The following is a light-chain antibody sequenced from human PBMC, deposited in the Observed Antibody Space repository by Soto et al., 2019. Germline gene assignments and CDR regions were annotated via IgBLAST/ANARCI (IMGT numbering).Light chain of an antibody. CDR2: EVS. J-gene: IGLJ1*01. Sequence: QSALTQPASVSCSPGQSITISCTGTSSDVGSYNYVSWYQQHPGKAPKLMIYEVSDRPSGISSRFSGSKSGNTASLTISGLQTEDEADYYCSSYTSSSTLFGTGTKVTVL. CDR3: SSYTSSSTL. CDR1: SSDVGSYNY. V-gene: IGLV2-14*01.